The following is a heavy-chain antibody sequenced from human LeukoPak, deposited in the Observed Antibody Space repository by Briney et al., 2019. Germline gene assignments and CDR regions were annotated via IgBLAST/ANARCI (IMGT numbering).Heavy chain of an antibody. D-gene: IGHD1-26*01. CDR2: IRYDGSNK. V-gene: IGHV3-30*02. J-gene: IGHJ4*02. CDR1: GFTFSSYG. CDR3: AREVGATQKFDY. Sequence: PGGSLRLSCAASGFTFSSYGMHWVRQAPGKGLEWVAFIRYDGSNKYYADSVKGRFTISRDNSKNTLYLQMNSLRAEDTAVYYCAREVGATQKFDYWGQGTLVTVSS.